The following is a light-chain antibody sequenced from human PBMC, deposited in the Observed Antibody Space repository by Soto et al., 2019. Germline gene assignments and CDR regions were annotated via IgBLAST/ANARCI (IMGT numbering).Light chain of an antibody. CDR3: SSYTSSNTQL. J-gene: IGLJ3*02. CDR1: SSDVGGYNY. Sequence: QSVLTQPASVSGSPGQSITISCTGASSDVGGYNYVSWHQQHPGKAPKLLIYEVTNRPSGVSNRFSASKSGNTASLTISGLQAEDEADYYCSSYTSSNTQLFGGGTKLTV. CDR2: EVT. V-gene: IGLV2-14*01.